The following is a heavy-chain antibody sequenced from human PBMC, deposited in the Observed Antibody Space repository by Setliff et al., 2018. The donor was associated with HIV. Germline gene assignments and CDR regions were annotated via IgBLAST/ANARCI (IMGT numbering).Heavy chain of an antibody. CDR3: ARYGSDWFFDL. J-gene: IGHJ2*01. CDR1: GYTFTTFG. V-gene: IGHV7-4-1*01. Sequence: ASVKVSCKASGYTFTTFGLSWVRQAPGQGLEWMGWINTETGTPMYAQGFTGRFVFSLDTSISTAYLQIDSLNAEDTAVYYCARYGSDWFFDLWGRGTLVTVS. CDR2: INTETGTP. D-gene: IGHD4-17*01.